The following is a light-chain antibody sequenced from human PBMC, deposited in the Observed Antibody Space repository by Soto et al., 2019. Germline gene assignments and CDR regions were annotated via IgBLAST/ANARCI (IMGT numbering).Light chain of an antibody. J-gene: IGKJ1*01. CDR1: QSVSSN. CDR3: QQYNNWLXT. CDR2: GAS. Sequence: EIVMTQSPATLSVSPGERATLSCRASQSVSSNLAWYQQKPGQAPRLLIYGASTRATGIPARFSGSGSGTXXXXXXXXXXSXXXAVYXCQQYNNWLXTFGQGTKV. V-gene: IGKV3-15*01.